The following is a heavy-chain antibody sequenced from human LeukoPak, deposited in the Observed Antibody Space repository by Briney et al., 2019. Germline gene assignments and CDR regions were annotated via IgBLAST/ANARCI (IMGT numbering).Heavy chain of an antibody. CDR2: IKGDGSST. D-gene: IGHD4-17*01. Sequence: GGSLRLSCAASGFTFSTYWMRWVRQAPGKGLVWVARIKGDGSSTIYADSVKGRFTISRDNSKNTLYLQTSSLRAEDTAVYYCARASTTVPNLLDHWGRGTLATVSS. CDR1: GFTFSTYW. V-gene: IGHV3-74*01. J-gene: IGHJ4*02. CDR3: ARASTTVPNLLDH.